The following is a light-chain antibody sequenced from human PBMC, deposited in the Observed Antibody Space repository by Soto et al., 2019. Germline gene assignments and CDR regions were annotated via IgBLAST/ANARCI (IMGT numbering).Light chain of an antibody. CDR3: QQYGSSPWT. J-gene: IGKJ1*01. CDR2: GAT. Sequence: EIVLTHSPGTLSLSPCERATLSCSASQSVSSSYLGWYQQKPGQAPRLLIYGATSRATGIPGRFSGSGSGTDFTLTISRLEPEDFAVYYCQQYGSSPWTFGQGTKVDIK. V-gene: IGKV3-20*01. CDR1: QSVSSSY.